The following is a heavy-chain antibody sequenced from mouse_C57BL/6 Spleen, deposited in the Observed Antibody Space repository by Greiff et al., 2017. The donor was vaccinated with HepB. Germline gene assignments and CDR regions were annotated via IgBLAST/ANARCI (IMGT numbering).Heavy chain of an antibody. D-gene: IGHD1-1*01. CDR3: TTYYGSSYTFAY. CDR2: IDPEDGDT. V-gene: IGHV14-1*01. CDR1: GFNIKDYY. Sequence: EVMLVESGAELVRPGASVKLSCTASGFNIKDYYMHWVKQRPEQGLEWIGRIDPEDGDTEYAPKFQGKATMTADTSSNTAYLQLSSLTSEDSAVYYCTTYYGSSYTFAYWGQGTLVTVSA. J-gene: IGHJ3*01.